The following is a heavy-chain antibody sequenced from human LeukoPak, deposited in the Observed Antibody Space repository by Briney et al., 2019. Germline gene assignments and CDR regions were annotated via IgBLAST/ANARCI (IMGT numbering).Heavy chain of an antibody. CDR2: IYWNDDK. CDR1: GFSLSTSGVG. Sequence: SGPTLVNPTQTLTLTCTFSGFSLSTSGVGVGWIRQPPGKALEWLALIYWNDDKRYSLSLKSRLTITKDTSKNQVVLTMTNMDPVDTATYYCAHIADGYYYGSGSYYGTWFDPWGQGTLVTVSS. J-gene: IGHJ5*02. V-gene: IGHV2-5*01. D-gene: IGHD3-10*01. CDR3: AHIADGYYYGSGSYYGTWFDP.